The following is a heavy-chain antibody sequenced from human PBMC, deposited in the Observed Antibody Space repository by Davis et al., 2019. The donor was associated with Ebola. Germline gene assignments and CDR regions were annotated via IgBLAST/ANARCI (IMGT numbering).Heavy chain of an antibody. CDR2: ISHTGST. J-gene: IGHJ5*02. V-gene: IGHV4-34*01. CDR3: ARGRYSPRVGVGVYAKFDP. CDR1: GGSFSSYY. Sequence: GSLRLSCAVNGGSFSSYYWSWIRQTPGKGLEWIGGISHTGSTTYSQSLKGRVTMSLDTSKNQFSLKVTSVTAADTAVYYCARGRYSPRVGVGVYAKFDPWGQGTPVTVSS. D-gene: IGHD2-8*02.